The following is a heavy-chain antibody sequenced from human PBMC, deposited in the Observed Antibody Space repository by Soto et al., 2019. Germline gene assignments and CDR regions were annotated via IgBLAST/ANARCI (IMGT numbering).Heavy chain of an antibody. D-gene: IGHD2-15*01. V-gene: IGHV1-69*12. J-gene: IGHJ6*02. CDR2: IIPIFSTP. CDR3: ARDKDRKQLGGNYYSGRDV. CDR1: GGTFGNSA. Sequence: QVQLVQSGAEVKKPGSSVTVSCKASGGTFGNSAISWVRQAPGQGLEWMGGIIPIFSTPDYAQKFQGRITITADDSTTTAYMELTSLQSAATAVYYCARDKDRKQLGGNYYSGRDVWGQGTTVTVSS.